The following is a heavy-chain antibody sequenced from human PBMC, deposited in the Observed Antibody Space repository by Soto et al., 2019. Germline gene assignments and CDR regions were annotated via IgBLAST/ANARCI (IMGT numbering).Heavy chain of an antibody. CDR1: GFTFSSYG. CDR3: AKSSLPRLSYYYGMDV. CDR2: ISYDGSKE. J-gene: IGHJ6*02. V-gene: IGHV3-30*18. D-gene: IGHD1-26*01. Sequence: GRSLRLYCVVSGFTFSSYGIHWVRQAPGKGLEWVAVISYDGSKENYADSVKGRFTISRDNSKNTLYLQVNSLRTEDTAVYYCAKSSLPRLSYYYGMDVWGQGTTVTVSS.